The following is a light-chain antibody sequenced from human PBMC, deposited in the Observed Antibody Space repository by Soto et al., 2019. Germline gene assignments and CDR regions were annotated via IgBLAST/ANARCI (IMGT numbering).Light chain of an antibody. Sequence: EIVLTQSPCTLSLSPGERATLSCRASQSVSSSYLAWYQQKPGQAPRLLIYGASNRATGIPDRFSGSGSGTDFTLTISRLEPEDFAVYYCQQYGSLLFTFGPGTKVDIK. CDR1: QSVSSSY. CDR3: QQYGSLLFT. V-gene: IGKV3-20*01. CDR2: GAS. J-gene: IGKJ3*01.